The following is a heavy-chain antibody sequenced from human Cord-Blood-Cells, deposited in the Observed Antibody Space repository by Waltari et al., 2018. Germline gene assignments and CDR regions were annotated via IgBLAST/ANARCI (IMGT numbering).Heavy chain of an antibody. Sequence: GGGLVKPGGPLRLSCAPSGSTFSDYYLTCFRKAPGKGRVWVSYNSSSSSYTNDADSVKGRFTISRDNAKNSLYLQMNSLRAEDTAVYYCARVLAPGTEYGWFDPWGQGTLVTVSS. V-gene: IGHV3-11*05. CDR3: ARVLAPGTEYGWFDP. CDR2: NSSSSSYT. CDR1: GSTFSDYY. D-gene: IGHD4-17*01. J-gene: IGHJ5*02.